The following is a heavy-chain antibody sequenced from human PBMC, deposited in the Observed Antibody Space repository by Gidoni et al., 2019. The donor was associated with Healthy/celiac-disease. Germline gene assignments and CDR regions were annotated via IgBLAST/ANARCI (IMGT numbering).Heavy chain of an antibody. J-gene: IGHJ4*02. CDR2: ISYDGSNK. D-gene: IGHD3-22*01. V-gene: IGHV3-30-3*01. Sequence: QVQLVESGGGVVQPGRSLRLSCAASGFTFSSYAMHWVRQAPGKGLEWVAVISYDGSNKYYADSVKGRFTISRDNSKNTLYLQMNSLRAEDTAVYYCAREGGGSSGSDFDYWGQGTLVTVSS. CDR1: GFTFSSYA. CDR3: AREGGGSSGSDFDY.